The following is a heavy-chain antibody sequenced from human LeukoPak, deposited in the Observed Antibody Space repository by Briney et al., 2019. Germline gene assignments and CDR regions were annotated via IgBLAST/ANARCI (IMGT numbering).Heavy chain of an antibody. CDR3: ARGPYYYYDSSGYYSDY. CDR1: GGSISSGGYY. D-gene: IGHD3-22*01. Sequence: PSETLSLTCTVSGGSISSGGYYWSWIRQHPGKGLEWIGYIYYSGSTNYNPSLKSRVTISVDTSKNQFSLKLSSVTAADTAVYYCARGPYYYYDSSGYYSDYWGQGTLVTVSS. CDR2: IYYSGST. J-gene: IGHJ4*02. V-gene: IGHV4-61*08.